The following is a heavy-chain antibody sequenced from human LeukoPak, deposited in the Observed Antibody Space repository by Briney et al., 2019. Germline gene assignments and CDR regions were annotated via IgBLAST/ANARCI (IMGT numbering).Heavy chain of an antibody. CDR2: IYSGGTI. Sequence: GGSLRLSCAASGFTFTSYSMSWVRQAPGRGLEWVSVIYSGGTIYYADSVKGRFIISRDNSKNTLFLQMNSLRADDTAVYYCARGLYDDNGGFWGQGTMVTVSS. D-gene: IGHD3-22*01. V-gene: IGHV3-53*01. J-gene: IGHJ3*01. CDR3: ARGLYDDNGGF. CDR1: GFTFTSYS.